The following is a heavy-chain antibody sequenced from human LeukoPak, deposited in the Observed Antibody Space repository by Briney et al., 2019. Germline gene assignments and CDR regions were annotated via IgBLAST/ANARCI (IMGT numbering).Heavy chain of an antibody. Sequence: SQTLSLTCAISGDSVSSNSAAWNWIRQSPSRGLEWLGRTYYRSKWYNDYAVSVKSRITINPDTSKNQFSLKLSSVTAADTAVYYCAREDIVATIQYYYYMDVWGKGTTVTVSS. J-gene: IGHJ6*03. CDR1: GDSVSSNSAA. V-gene: IGHV6-1*01. CDR3: AREDIVATIQYYYYMDV. CDR2: TYYRSKWYN. D-gene: IGHD5-12*01.